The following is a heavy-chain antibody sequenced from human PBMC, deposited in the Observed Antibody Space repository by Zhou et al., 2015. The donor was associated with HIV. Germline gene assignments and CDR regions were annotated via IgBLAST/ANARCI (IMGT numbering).Heavy chain of an antibody. CDR2: IIPLFDKP. V-gene: IGHV1-69*04. Sequence: QVQLVQSGSEVKKPGSSVKVSCRASGGSFSDHVINWVRQAPGQGLEWMGNIIPLFDKPNYAQKFQGRVTMSTDTSTRTAYMELRSLKSDDTAVYYCARGLSTGPTNWFDPWGQGSLVTVSS. CDR3: ARGLSTGPTNWFDP. D-gene: IGHD3-9*01. J-gene: IGHJ5*02. CDR1: GGSFSDHV.